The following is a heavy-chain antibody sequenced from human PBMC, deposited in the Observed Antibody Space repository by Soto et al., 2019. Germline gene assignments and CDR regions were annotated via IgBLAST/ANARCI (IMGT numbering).Heavy chain of an antibody. CDR3: ARDRYYSDSSGYYLFDY. CDR1: GYTFASYG. J-gene: IGHJ4*02. V-gene: IGHV1-18*01. D-gene: IGHD3-22*01. Sequence: QVQLVQSGAEVKKPGASVKVSCKASGYTFASYGISWVRQAPGQGLEWMGWISAYNGNTNYAQKFQGRVTMTTDTSTSTADMELRSLRSDDTAVYYCARDRYYSDSSGYYLFDYWGQGTLVTVSS. CDR2: ISAYNGNT.